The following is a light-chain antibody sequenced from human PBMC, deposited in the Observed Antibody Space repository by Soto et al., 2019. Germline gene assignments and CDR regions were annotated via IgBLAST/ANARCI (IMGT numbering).Light chain of an antibody. CDR2: DAS. CDR3: QQYGSSPGT. Sequence: EIVLTQSPCTRSLSPGERATLWGRASQSVSSNHLAWYQQKLGQAPRLLIYDASSRATGIPDRFSGSGSGTDFTLTISRLEPEDFAVYYCQQYGSSPGTFGQGTKVDIK. V-gene: IGKV3-20*01. J-gene: IGKJ1*01. CDR1: QSVSSNH.